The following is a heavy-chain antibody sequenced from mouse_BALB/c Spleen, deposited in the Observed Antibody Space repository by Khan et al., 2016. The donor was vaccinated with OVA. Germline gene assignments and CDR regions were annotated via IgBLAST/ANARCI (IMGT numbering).Heavy chain of an antibody. Sequence: QVQLQQSGAELAKPGASVKMSCKASGYTFTTYWMHWVKQRPGQGLEWIGYINPTSDYTDYNEKFKDKATLSADKSSRTAYMQLSSLTSEDSPVYCCARDRIDYWGQGTTLTVSS. CDR3: ARDRIDY. CDR1: GYTFTTYW. CDR2: INPTSDYT. V-gene: IGHV1-7*01. J-gene: IGHJ2*01.